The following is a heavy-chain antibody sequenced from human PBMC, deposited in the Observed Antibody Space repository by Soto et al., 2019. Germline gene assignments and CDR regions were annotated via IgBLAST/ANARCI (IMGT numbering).Heavy chain of an antibody. CDR2: FDPEDGKT. CDR1: GYTLTELS. V-gene: IGHV1-24*01. J-gene: IGHJ1*01. CDR3: ATDLPYCGGGCYSNGGEYFQH. Sequence: QVQLVQSGAEVKKPGASVKVSCKVSGYTLTELSMHWVRQAPGKGLEWMGGFDPEDGKTIYAQKFQGRVTMTEDTCTDTAYMELSSLRSEDTAVYYCATDLPYCGGGCYSNGGEYFQHWGQGTLVTVSS. D-gene: IGHD2-21*02.